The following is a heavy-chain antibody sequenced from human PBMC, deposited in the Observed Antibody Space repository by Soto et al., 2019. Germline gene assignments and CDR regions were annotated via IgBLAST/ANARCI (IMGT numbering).Heavy chain of an antibody. CDR1: GFTFSSYG. D-gene: IGHD3-10*01. CDR3: APWFGAFDY. CDR2: ISYDGSNK. V-gene: IGHV3-30*03. Sequence: QVQLVESGGGVVQPGRSLRLSCAASGFTFSSYGMHWVRQAPGKGLEWVAVISYDGSNKYYADSVKGRFTISRDNSKNTLYLQMNSLRAEDTAVYYCAPWFGAFDYWGQGTLFTVSS. J-gene: IGHJ4*02.